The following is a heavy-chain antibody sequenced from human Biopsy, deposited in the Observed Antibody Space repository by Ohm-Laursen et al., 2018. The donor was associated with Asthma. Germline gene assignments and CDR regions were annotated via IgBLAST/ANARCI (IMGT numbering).Heavy chain of an antibody. Sequence: SSVKVSCKAPGGTFSNFAINWVRQAPGQGLEWLGGIMTVFGTTNYAQKFQGRVTITADESTSTAYMEVTSLRSEDTAIYYCTRCQVGYSSGWSLLLKKIYYSGMDVWGQGTAVTVSS. V-gene: IGHV1-69*01. CDR2: IMTVFGTT. D-gene: IGHD6-19*01. J-gene: IGHJ6*02. CDR1: GGTFSNFA. CDR3: TRCQVGYSSGWSLLLKKIYYSGMDV.